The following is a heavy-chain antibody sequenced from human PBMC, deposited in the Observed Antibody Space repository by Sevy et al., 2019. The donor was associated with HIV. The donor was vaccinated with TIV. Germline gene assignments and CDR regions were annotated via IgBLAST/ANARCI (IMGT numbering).Heavy chain of an antibody. CDR2: IIPIFGTA. J-gene: IGHJ4*02. CDR1: GGTFSSYA. Sequence: ASVKVSCKASGGTFSSYAISWVRQAPGQGLEWMGGIIPIFGTANYAQKFQGRVTITADESTSTPYMELSSLRSEDTAVYYCARGQYCSSTSCYIELDYWGQGTLVTVSS. D-gene: IGHD2-2*01. CDR3: ARGQYCSSTSCYIELDY. V-gene: IGHV1-69*13.